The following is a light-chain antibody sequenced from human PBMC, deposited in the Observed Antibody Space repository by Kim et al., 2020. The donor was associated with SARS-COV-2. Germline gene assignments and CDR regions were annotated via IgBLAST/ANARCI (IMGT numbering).Light chain of an antibody. CDR1: SSNIGNNY. Sequence: GQNVTISCSGSSSNIGNNYVSWYQQHPGTAPKLLIYDNNKRPSGIPDRFSGSKSGTSATLGITGLQTGDEADYYCGTWDSSLSAVVFGGGTQLTVL. V-gene: IGLV1-51*01. CDR2: DNN. J-gene: IGLJ2*01. CDR3: GTWDSSLSAVV.